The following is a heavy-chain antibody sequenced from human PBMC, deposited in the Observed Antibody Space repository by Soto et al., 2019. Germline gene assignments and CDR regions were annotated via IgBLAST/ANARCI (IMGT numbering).Heavy chain of an antibody. CDR3: ARDRDYSSGYYYFMV. V-gene: IGHV1-69*13. D-gene: IGHD3-22*01. Sequence: SVKVSFEESGGTVSSDAVRWVRQARGQGLEWMAVILPIFGTSNYAQNFQGRVTITADDSTSTAYMELSSLRSEDTAVYYCARDRDYSSGYYYFMVWGQGTLVTVSS. CDR1: GGTVSSDA. J-gene: IGHJ4*02. CDR2: ILPIFGTS.